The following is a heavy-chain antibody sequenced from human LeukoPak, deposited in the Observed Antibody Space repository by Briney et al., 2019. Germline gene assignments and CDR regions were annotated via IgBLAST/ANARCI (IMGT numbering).Heavy chain of an antibody. D-gene: IGHD3-3*01. J-gene: IGHJ4*02. V-gene: IGHV3-30*02. Sequence: PGGSLRLSCATSGFSFNKYVMHWVRQAPGKGLGWVAYIRYDGSDKHYGDSVKGRFTISRDDSKNTLYLQMSSLRAEDTAVYYCAKDWDYNFWSNYDHWGQGILVTVSS. CDR2: IRYDGSDK. CDR3: AKDWDYNFWSNYDH. CDR1: GFSFNKYV.